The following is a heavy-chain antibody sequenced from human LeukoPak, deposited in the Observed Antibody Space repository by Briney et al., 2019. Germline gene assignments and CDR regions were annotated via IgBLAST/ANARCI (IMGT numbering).Heavy chain of an antibody. V-gene: IGHV1-18*01. J-gene: IGHJ3*02. Sequence: ASVKVSCKTSGYTFTSYGIGWVRQAPGQGLEWMGWISAYNSDTNYAQNLLGRVTMTTDTSTSTAYMELRSLRSDDTAVYYCARVVPAASEALDIWGQGTMVTVSS. CDR2: ISAYNSDT. D-gene: IGHD2-2*01. CDR1: GYTFTSYG. CDR3: ARVVPAASEALDI.